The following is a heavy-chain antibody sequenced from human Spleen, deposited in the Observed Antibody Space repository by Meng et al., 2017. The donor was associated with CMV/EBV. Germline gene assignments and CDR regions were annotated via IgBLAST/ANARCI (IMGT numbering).Heavy chain of an antibody. CDR1: SCSSHA. V-gene: IGHV3-30*04. CDR3: ARIGGVSYGKYVGGWFDP. D-gene: IGHD4-17*01. J-gene: IGHJ5*02. CDR2: TSYDGSGQ. Sequence: SCSSHAMHWVRQAPAKGLEWVAATSYDGSGQHYADSVKGRFTISRDNSKNTLTLQMNSLRAEDTAVYYCARIGGVSYGKYVGGWFDPWGQGTLVTVSS.